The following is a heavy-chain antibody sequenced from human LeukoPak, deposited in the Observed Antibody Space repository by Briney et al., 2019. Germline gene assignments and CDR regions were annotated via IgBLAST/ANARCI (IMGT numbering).Heavy chain of an antibody. Sequence: ASVKVSCKASGCTFTGYYMHWVRQAPGQGLEWMGWINPNSGGTNYAQKLQGRVTMTTDTSTNTAYMELRSLRSDDTAVYYCVREFNYYGAGVFDYWGQGTLVTVSS. CDR2: INPNSGGT. CDR1: GCTFTGYY. V-gene: IGHV1-2*02. J-gene: IGHJ4*02. D-gene: IGHD3-10*01. CDR3: VREFNYYGAGVFDY.